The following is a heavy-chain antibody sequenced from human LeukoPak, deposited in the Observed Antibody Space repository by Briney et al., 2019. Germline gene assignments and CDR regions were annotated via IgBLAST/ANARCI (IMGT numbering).Heavy chain of an antibody. Sequence: GGSLRLSCAASGFTFSSYAMHWVRQAPGKGLEYVSAISSNGGSTYYANSVKGRFTISRDNSKNTLYLQMGSLRAEDMAVYYCARGRGYYYDSSGYYFPPDIDYWGQGTLVTVSS. CDR1: GFTFSSYA. CDR3: ARGRGYYYDSSGYYFPPDIDY. J-gene: IGHJ4*02. V-gene: IGHV3-64*01. CDR2: ISSNGGST. D-gene: IGHD3-22*01.